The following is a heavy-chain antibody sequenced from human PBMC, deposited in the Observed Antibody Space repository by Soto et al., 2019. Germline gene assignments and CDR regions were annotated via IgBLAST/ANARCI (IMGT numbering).Heavy chain of an antibody. CDR1: GFTFSSYS. D-gene: IGHD5-12*01. CDR3: TKEIYTGRGAAFYI. CDR2: ISSSSYI. V-gene: IGHV3-21*04. Sequence: GGSLRLSCAASGFTFSSYSMNWVRQAPGKGLEWVSSISSSSYIYYADSVKGRFTISRDNAKNSLYLQINTLRAEDTAIYYCTKEIYTGRGAAFYIWGQGTMVTVSS. J-gene: IGHJ3*02.